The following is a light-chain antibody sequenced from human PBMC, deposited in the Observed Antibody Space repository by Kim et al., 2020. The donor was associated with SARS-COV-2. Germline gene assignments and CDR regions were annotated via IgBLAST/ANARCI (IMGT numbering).Light chain of an antibody. J-gene: IGLJ3*02. CDR3: SAWDSSLNAWV. CDR1: NDKTANHR. Sequence: PQPTCTGNNDKTANHRASWLHQPQGRPPTLLSYTTDRRPSAISERFSASRSGNTASLTITGLQPEDEADYYCSAWDSSLNAWVFGGGTQLTVL. CDR2: TTD. V-gene: IGLV10-54*01.